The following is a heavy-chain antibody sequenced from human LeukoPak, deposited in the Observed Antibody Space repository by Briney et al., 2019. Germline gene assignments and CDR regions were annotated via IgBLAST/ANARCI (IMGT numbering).Heavy chain of an antibody. V-gene: IGHV4-30-2*01. Sequence: PSQTLSLTCAVSGGSISSGDYSWSWIRQPAGRALEWIGYIYHSGSTSYNPSLKSRVTISVDRSTNQFSLKLSSVTAADTAVYYCARGYQPLDWFDPWGQGTLVTVSS. CDR1: GGSISSGDYS. J-gene: IGHJ5*02. CDR2: IYHSGST. D-gene: IGHD1-14*01. CDR3: ARGYQPLDWFDP.